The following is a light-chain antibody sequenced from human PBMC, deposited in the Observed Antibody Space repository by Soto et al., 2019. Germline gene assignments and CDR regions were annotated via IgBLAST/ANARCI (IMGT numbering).Light chain of an antibody. CDR3: QQYNDWPRT. CDR1: QSVRSH. V-gene: IGKV3-15*01. Sequence: EVVITQNPATLSVSPGERATLSCRASQSVRSHLAWYQQKPGQAPSLLIFGASTRATGVPARFSGSESGTEFTLTISSLQSEDVALYFCQQYNDWPRTFCGGTKVDIK. CDR2: GAS. J-gene: IGKJ4*01.